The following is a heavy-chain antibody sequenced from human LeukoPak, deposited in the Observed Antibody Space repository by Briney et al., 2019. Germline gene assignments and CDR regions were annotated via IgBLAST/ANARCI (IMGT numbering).Heavy chain of an antibody. J-gene: IGHJ4*02. CDR2: INPSGGST. V-gene: IGHV1-46*01. CDR3: ARDGSGSYYNAAFFSRRRHVFDY. CDR1: GYTFTSYY. D-gene: IGHD3-10*01. Sequence: ASVKVSCKASGYTFTSYYMHWVRQAPGQGLEWMGIINPSGGSTSYAQKFQGRVTMTRDTSTSTVYMELSSLRSEDTAVYYCARDGSGSYYNAAFFSRRRHVFDYWGQGTLVTVSS.